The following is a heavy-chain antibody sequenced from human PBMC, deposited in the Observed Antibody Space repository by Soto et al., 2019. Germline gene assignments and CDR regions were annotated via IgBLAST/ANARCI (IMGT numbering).Heavy chain of an antibody. CDR3: ARGVRSTTVGYCSGGSCSRTYYFDY. V-gene: IGHV4-34*01. Sequence: QVQLQQWGAGLLKPSETLSLTCAVYGGSFSGYYWSWIRQPPGKGLEWIGEINHSGSTNYNPSLKSRVTISVDTSKNQFSLKLSSVTAADTAVYYCARGVRSTTVGYCSGGSCSRTYYFDYWGQGTLVTVSS. CDR1: GGSFSGYY. J-gene: IGHJ4*02. D-gene: IGHD2-15*01. CDR2: INHSGST.